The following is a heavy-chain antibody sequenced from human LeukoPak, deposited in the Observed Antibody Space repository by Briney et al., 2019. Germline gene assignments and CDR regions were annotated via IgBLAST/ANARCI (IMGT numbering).Heavy chain of an antibody. J-gene: IGHJ4*02. D-gene: IGHD3-3*01. Sequence: SAQVSCKSSGYTLTCYYMHWVRQAPGQGLEWMASINPNSGGTNYAQKFQGRVTMTRDTSISTPYMELSRLRSDDTAVYYCARGRSYDFWSGYYPYFDYWGQGTLVTVSS. CDR1: GYTLTCYY. V-gene: IGHV1-2*02. CDR3: ARGRSYDFWSGYYPYFDY. CDR2: INPNSGGT.